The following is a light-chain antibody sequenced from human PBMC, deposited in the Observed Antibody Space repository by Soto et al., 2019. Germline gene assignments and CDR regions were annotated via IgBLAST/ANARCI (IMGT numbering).Light chain of an antibody. CDR1: QSVSSSY. V-gene: IGKV3-20*01. CDR2: GAS. Sequence: EIGMAQSPATLSLSPGERATLSCRASQSVSSSYLAWYQQKPGQAPRLLIYGASSRATGIPDRFSGSGSGTDFTLTISRLEPEDFAVYYCQQYAKTFGQGTKVDIK. J-gene: IGKJ1*01. CDR3: QQYAKT.